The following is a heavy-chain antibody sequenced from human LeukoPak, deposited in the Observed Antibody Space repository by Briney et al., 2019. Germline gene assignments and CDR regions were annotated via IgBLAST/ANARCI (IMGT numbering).Heavy chain of an antibody. CDR1: GFTFSDYY. CDR2: ISSSGNSI. J-gene: IGHJ4*02. Sequence: GGSLKLSCAASGFTFSDYYMSWIRQAPGKGLEWVSYISSSGNSISYADSVKGRFTISRDNAKNSLYLQMNSLRAEDTAVYYCTRDQVSVAGTGIDYWGQGTLVTVSS. V-gene: IGHV3-11*04. D-gene: IGHD6-19*01. CDR3: TRDQVSVAGTGIDY.